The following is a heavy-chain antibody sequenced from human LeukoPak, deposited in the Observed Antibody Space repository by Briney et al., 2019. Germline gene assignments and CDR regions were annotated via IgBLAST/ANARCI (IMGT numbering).Heavy chain of an antibody. D-gene: IGHD5-18*01. V-gene: IGHV4-39*01. J-gene: IGHJ4*02. CDR1: GGSISSSSYY. Sequence: SETLSLTCSVSGGSISSSSYYWGWIRQPTGKGLESIGSIYYSGSTFYNPSLKSRVTISVDTSKNQFSLKLTSVTAADTAVYYCARLLPLDTALVITGGESFDYWGQGTLVTVSS. CDR3: ARLLPLDTALVITGGESFDY. CDR2: IYYSGST.